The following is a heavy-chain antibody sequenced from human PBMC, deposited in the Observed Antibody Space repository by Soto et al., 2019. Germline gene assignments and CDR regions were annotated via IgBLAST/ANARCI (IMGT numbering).Heavy chain of an antibody. J-gene: IGHJ6*02. D-gene: IGHD3-10*01. CDR2: VSAGGDMT. CDR1: GFTFSSYA. V-gene: IGHV3-23*01. Sequence: DVQLLESGGHLVQPGGSLRLSCAASGFTFSSYAMSWVRQAPGKALEWVSSVSAGGDMTYYSDSVKGRFTISRDTSNNALVLQMNSLRIEDTALYYCARGDRGGSGSPASYYYSGLDVWGQGTTVTVSS. CDR3: ARGDRGGSGSPASYYYSGLDV.